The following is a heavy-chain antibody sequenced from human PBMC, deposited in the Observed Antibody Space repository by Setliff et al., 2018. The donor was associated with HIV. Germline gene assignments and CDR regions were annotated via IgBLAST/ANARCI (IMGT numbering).Heavy chain of an antibody. D-gene: IGHD6-6*01. CDR2: INAGNGKT. J-gene: IGHJ4*02. CDR1: GYTFTGYY. V-gene: IGHV1-2*02. Sequence: ASVKVSCKASGYTFTGYYMHWVRQAPGQGLEWMGWINAGNGKTMYAQKFQGRVTMTEDTSTDTAHMELRSLRSEDTAVYYCVIGSAARPFDYWGQGTLVTVSS. CDR3: VIGSAARPFDY.